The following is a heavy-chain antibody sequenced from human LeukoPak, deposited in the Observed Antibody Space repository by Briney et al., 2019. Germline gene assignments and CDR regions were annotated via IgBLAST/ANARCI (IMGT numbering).Heavy chain of an antibody. V-gene: IGHV3-21*01. CDR2: ISGSNSYI. Sequence: GGSLRLSCAASGFTFSSYSMNWVRQAPGKGLEWVSSISGSNSYIYYADSMKGRFTISRDNAKNSLYLQMNSLRAEDTAVYYCARDYSGWSLDPWGQGTLVTVSS. CDR3: ARDYSGWSLDP. J-gene: IGHJ5*02. CDR1: GFTFSSYS. D-gene: IGHD5-12*01.